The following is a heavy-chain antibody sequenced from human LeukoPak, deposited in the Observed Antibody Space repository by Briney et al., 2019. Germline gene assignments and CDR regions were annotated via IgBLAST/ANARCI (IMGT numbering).Heavy chain of an antibody. CDR3: ARSGDYYDSSGYYYFDY. J-gene: IGHJ4*02. Sequence: SVKVSCKASGGTFSSYAISWVRQAPGQGLEWMGGIIPIFGTANYPQKFQGRVTITTDESTSTAYMELSSLRSEDTAVYYCARSGDYYDSSGYYYFDYWGQGTLVTVSS. CDR2: IIPIFGTA. CDR1: GGTFSSYA. V-gene: IGHV1-69*05. D-gene: IGHD3-22*01.